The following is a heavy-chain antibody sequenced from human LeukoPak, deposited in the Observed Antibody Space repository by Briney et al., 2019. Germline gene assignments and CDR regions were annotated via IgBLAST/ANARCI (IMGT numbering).Heavy chain of an antibody. Sequence: GGSLRLSCAASGFTFSSYSMNWVRQAPEKGVEWVSYISSSSSTIYYADSVKGRFTISRDNAKNSLYLQMNSLRAEDTAVYYCARNSRITMVRGVFPYMDVWGKGTTVTVSS. CDR1: GFTFSSYS. CDR2: ISSSSSTI. D-gene: IGHD3-10*01. CDR3: ARNSRITMVRGVFPYMDV. J-gene: IGHJ6*03. V-gene: IGHV3-48*01.